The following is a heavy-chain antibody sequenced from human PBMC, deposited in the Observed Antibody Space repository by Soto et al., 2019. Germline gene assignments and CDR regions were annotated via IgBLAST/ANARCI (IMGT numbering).Heavy chain of an antibody. CDR3: ARESGASTQTTGVGPRSWGYYYYGMDV. Sequence: SETLSLTCTVSGGSISSGGYYWSWIRQHPGKGLEWIGYIYYSGSTYYNPSLKSRVTISVDTSKNQFSLKLSSVTAADTAVYYCARESGASTQTTGVGPRSWGYYYYGMDVWGQGTTVTVSS. D-gene: IGHD4-4*01. J-gene: IGHJ6*02. CDR2: IYYSGST. V-gene: IGHV4-31*03. CDR1: GGSISSGGYY.